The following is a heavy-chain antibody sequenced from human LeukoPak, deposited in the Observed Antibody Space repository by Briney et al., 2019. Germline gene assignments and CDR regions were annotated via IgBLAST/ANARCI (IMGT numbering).Heavy chain of an antibody. V-gene: IGHV3-53*01. CDR1: GFTVSSNY. CDR2: IYSGGST. J-gene: IGHJ4*02. D-gene: IGHD2-2*01. Sequence: GGSLRLSCAASGFTVSSNYMSWVRQAPGKGLEWVSVIYSGGSTYYADSVKGRFTVSRDNSKNTLYLQTNSLRAEDTAVYYCARDWGTSGPFDYWGQGTLVTVSS. CDR3: ARDWGTSGPFDY.